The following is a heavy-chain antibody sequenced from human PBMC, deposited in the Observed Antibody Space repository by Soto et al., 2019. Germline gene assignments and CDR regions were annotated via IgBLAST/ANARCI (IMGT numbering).Heavy chain of an antibody. CDR2: ISAYNGNT. J-gene: IGHJ4*02. CDR3: ARVLAVAGTAPKYFDY. D-gene: IGHD6-19*01. CDR1: GYTFTSYG. Sequence: QVQLVQSGAEVKKPGASVKVSCKASGYTFTSYGISWVRQAPGQGLEWMGWISAYNGNTNYAQKLQGRVTMTTDTSTSTAHMELRSLRSDDTAVYYCARVLAVAGTAPKYFDYWGQGTLVTVSS. V-gene: IGHV1-18*01.